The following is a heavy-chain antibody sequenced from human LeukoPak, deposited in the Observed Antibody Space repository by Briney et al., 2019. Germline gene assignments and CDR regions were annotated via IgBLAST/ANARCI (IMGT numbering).Heavy chain of an antibody. J-gene: IGHJ4*02. CDR3: AKDRSIGTYYTFDH. Sequence: GGSLRLSCAASGFTFSSYEMNWVRRAPGKGLEWVSYISSSGSTIYYADSVKGRFTVSRDNSNNRLYLQMSGLTAADTAVYYCAKDRSIGTYYTFDHWGQGTLVTVSS. CDR1: GFTFSSYE. CDR2: ISSSGSTI. D-gene: IGHD1-26*01. V-gene: IGHV3-48*03.